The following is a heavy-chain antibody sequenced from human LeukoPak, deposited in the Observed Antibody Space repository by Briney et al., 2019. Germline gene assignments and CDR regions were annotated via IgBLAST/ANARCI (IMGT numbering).Heavy chain of an antibody. CDR3: ARPDMRGSGFYLDV. D-gene: IGHD3-10*01. Sequence: SETLSLTCAVYGASFSGYYWSWIRQSPGKGLEWIGEINHSGSTNYNPSLKSRVTISVDTSKNQFSLKLSSVTAADTAVYYCARPDMRGSGFYLDVWGKGTTVTISS. V-gene: IGHV4-34*01. CDR2: INHSGST. CDR1: GASFSGYY. J-gene: IGHJ6*03.